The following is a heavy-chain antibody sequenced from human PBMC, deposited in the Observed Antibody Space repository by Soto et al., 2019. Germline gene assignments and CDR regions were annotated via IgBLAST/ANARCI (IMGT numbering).Heavy chain of an antibody. J-gene: IGHJ4*02. V-gene: IGHV1-2*02. D-gene: IGHD6-19*01. CDR1: GYTFSGFY. Sequence: GASVKVSCKASGYTFSGFYMHWVRQAPGQGLEWMGWINPNSGGTKSAEKFQGRVTMTRDTSISTAYMELIRLTSDDTAVYYCASAAVTGTAGLDFWGQGTQVTVSS. CDR2: INPNSGGT. CDR3: ASAAVTGTAGLDF.